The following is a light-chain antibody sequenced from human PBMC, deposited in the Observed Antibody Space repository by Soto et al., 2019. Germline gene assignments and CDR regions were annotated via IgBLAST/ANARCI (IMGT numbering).Light chain of an antibody. V-gene: IGLV4-69*01. CDR3: QTWGSGIGV. Sequence: QLVLTQSPSASASLGASVKLTCTLSSGHSNYAIAWHQQQSEKGPRYLMKLNSDGSHSKGDGIPDLFSGSSSGAERYLTIASLQYEDEADYYCQTWGSGIGVFGGGTKLTVL. J-gene: IGLJ2*01. CDR2: LNSDGSH. CDR1: SGHSNYA.